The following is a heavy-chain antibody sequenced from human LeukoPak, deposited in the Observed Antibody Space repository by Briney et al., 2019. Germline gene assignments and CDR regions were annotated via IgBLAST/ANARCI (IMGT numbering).Heavy chain of an antibody. Sequence: SETLSLTCAVYGGSFSGYYWSWIRQPPGKGLEWIGEINHSGSTNYNPSLKSRVTISVDTSKNQFSLKLSSVTAADTAVYYCARGLGYYYDSSGYPDDAFDIWGQGTMVTVSS. CDR3: ARGLGYYYDSSGYPDDAFDI. CDR1: GGSFSGYY. CDR2: INHSGST. J-gene: IGHJ3*02. D-gene: IGHD3-22*01. V-gene: IGHV4-34*01.